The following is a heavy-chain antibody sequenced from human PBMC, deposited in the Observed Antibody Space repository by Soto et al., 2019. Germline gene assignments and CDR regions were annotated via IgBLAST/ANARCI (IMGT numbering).Heavy chain of an antibody. V-gene: IGHV3-30-3*01. J-gene: IGHJ4*02. Sequence: VQVVESGGGSVQPGESLRLSCAASGFPFSSYTMHWVRQAPGKGLEWVGVITYDGSNQYYADSVKGRFTISRDNSRNMLFLQMNSLRPDDTAVYYCARAPSGSYPEFDYWGQGTLVTVSS. CDR2: ITYDGSNQ. CDR1: GFPFSSYT. D-gene: IGHD1-26*01. CDR3: ARAPSGSYPEFDY.